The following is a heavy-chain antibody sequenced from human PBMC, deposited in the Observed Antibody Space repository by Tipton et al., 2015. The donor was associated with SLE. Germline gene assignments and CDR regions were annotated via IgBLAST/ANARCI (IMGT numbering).Heavy chain of an antibody. V-gene: IGHV4-4*07. CDR1: GGSISSYY. CDR2: IYTTGST. CDR3: ALLGRSLDY. J-gene: IGHJ4*02. Sequence: TLSLTCTVSGGSISSYYWSWIRQPAGKGLEWIGRIYTTGSTNYNPSLKSRVTTSVDTSKNQFSLKLSYVTAADTAMYYCALLGRSLDYWGQGTLVTVSS.